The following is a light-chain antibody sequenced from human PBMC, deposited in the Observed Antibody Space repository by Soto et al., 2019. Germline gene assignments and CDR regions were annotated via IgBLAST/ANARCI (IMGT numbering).Light chain of an antibody. V-gene: IGLV2-11*01. CDR1: SSDVGGYNY. CDR3: CSYAGSYTLYV. CDR2: DVS. J-gene: IGLJ1*01. Sequence: QSVLTQPASVSGSPGQSVTISCTGTSSDVGGYNYVSWYQQHPGKAPKLMIYDVSKRPSGVPDRFSGSKSGNTASLTISGLQAEDEADYYCCSYAGSYTLYVFGNGTKVTVL.